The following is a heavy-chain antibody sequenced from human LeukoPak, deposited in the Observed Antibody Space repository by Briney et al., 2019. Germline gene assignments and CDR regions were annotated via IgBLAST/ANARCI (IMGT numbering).Heavy chain of an antibody. D-gene: IGHD5-12*01. CDR3: ARGWGGYSSYPPDY. CDR1: GFILSDYN. V-gene: IGHV3-48*01. J-gene: IGHJ4*02. CDR2: ISPSSGAAYESI. Sequence: GGSLRLSCAASGFILSDYNMIWVRQAPGMGLEWISYISPSSGAAYESIYYSISAKGRFTISRDIASNSLLPQMSSLRVEDTAVYYCARGWGGYSSYPPDYWGQGILVIVSS.